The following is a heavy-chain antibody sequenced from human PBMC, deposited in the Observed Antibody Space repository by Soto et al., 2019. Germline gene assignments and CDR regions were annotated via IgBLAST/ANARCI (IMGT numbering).Heavy chain of an antibody. J-gene: IGHJ4*02. CDR2: FYSGGST. CDR1: GGSISSSTDY. Sequence: QLQLQESGPGLVKPSETLSLTCTVSGGSISSSTDYWGWIRQPPGKGLEWIGSFYSGGSTYYNPSRKIPVNISVDTSKHQFSLKLSSVTAADTAVYYCARRSQQLVVYYFDYWGQGTLVTVSS. V-gene: IGHV4-39*01. D-gene: IGHD6-13*01. CDR3: ARRSQQLVVYYFDY.